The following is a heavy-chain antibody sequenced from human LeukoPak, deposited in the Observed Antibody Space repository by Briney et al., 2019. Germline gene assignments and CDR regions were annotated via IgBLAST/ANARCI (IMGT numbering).Heavy chain of an antibody. CDR1: GFTFNNYW. D-gene: IGHD1-7*01. CDR3: ARETIFDY. V-gene: IGHV3-7*04. CDR2: IKQDGSEK. J-gene: IGHJ4*02. Sequence: GGSLSLSCAASGFTFNNYWMSWVRQAPGKGLEWVANIKQDGSEKYYVDSVKGRFTISRDNAKNSLYLQMNSLRAEDTAVYYCARETIFDYWGQGTVVTVSS.